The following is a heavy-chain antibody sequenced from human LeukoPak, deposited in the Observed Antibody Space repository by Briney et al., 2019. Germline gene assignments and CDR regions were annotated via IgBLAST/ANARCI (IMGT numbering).Heavy chain of an antibody. CDR3: AKEHGSGNTHGFDI. D-gene: IGHD3-10*01. Sequence: GGSLRLSCAASGFSFSNYGMHWVRQAPGKGLEWVAVIWYNGNNKYYADSLKGRFTISRDNSKNTLYLQMNNLRAEDTAVYYCAKEHGSGNTHGFDIWGQGTMVTVSS. J-gene: IGHJ3*02. V-gene: IGHV3-33*06. CDR2: IWYNGNNK. CDR1: GFSFSNYG.